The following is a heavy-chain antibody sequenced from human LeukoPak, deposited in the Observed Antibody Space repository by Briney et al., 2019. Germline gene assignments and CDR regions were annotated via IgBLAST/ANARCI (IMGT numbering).Heavy chain of an antibody. Sequence: GGSLRLSCAASGFTFSDYGMHWVRQAPGKGLEWVAFIRYDGSNKNYADSVKGRFTISRDNSKNTLHLQMNSLRAEDTAVYYCVLYLGIAAGGRDFDYWGQGTLVTVSS. CDR3: VLYLGIAAGGRDFDY. CDR2: IRYDGSNK. D-gene: IGHD6-13*01. J-gene: IGHJ4*02. V-gene: IGHV3-30*02. CDR1: GFTFSDYG.